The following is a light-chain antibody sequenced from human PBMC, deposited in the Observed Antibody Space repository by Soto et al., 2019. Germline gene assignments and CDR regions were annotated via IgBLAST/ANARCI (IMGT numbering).Light chain of an antibody. J-gene: IGKJ2*01. V-gene: IGKV1-9*01. CDR1: QGISSY. CDR2: GAS. CDR3: QQLNSYPRT. Sequence: DIQLTQSPSFLSASVGDRVTITCRASQGISSYLAWYQLKPGKAPNLLIYGASTLQIGVPSRLSGSGSGTEFTLTISSLQPEDFATYYCQQLNSYPRTFGQGTKLEIK.